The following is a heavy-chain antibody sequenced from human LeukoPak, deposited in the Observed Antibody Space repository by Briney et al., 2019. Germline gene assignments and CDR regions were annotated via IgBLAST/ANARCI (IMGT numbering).Heavy chain of an antibody. CDR3: AASSSGAFDI. CDR1: GGSISSGGYC. V-gene: IGHV4-30-2*01. D-gene: IGHD6-6*01. J-gene: IGHJ3*02. Sequence: SETLSLTCTVSGGSISSGGYCWSWIRQPPGKGLEWIGYIYHSGSTYYNPSLKSRVTISVDRSKNQFSLKLSSVTAADTAVYYCAASSSGAFDIWGQGTMVTVSS. CDR2: IYHSGST.